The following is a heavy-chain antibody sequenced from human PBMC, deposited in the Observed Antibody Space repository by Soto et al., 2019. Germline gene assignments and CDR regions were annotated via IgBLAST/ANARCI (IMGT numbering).Heavy chain of an antibody. D-gene: IGHD6-6*01. CDR3: AKDLRQISALHY. J-gene: IGHJ4*02. CDR1: GFSFSTFG. V-gene: IGHV3-30*18. Sequence: QVQLVESGGGVVQPGGSLRLSCEASGFSFSTFGMHWVRQAPGKGLEWVAVISNDAINKYYVDSVKGRFTISRDNSRNTLSLEMNSLRGEDTAVYFCAKDLRQISALHYWGQGTLVTVSS. CDR2: ISNDAINK.